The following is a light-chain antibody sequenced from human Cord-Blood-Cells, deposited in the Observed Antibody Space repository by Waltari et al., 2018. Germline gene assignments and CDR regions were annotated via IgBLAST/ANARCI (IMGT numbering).Light chain of an antibody. CDR2: DAS. CDR1: QDISNY. CDR3: QQYDNLPIT. J-gene: IGKJ5*01. V-gene: IGKV1-33*01. Sequence: DIQMTQSPSSLSASVGASVNITCQASQDISNYLNWYQQKPGKAPKLLIYDASNLETGVPSRFSGSGSGTDFTFTISSLQPEDIATYYCQQYDNLPITFGQGTRLEIK.